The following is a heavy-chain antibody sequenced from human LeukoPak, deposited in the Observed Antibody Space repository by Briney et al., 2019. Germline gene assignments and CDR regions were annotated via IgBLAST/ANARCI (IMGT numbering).Heavy chain of an antibody. CDR2: ISYDGSNK. D-gene: IGHD2-15*01. CDR1: GFTFSSYA. J-gene: IGHJ4*02. CDR3: AREQDIVVVVAATDY. V-gene: IGHV3-30-3*01. Sequence: GGSLRLSCAASGFTFSSYAMHWVRQAPGKGLEWVAVISYDGSNKYYADSVKGRFTISRDNSKNTLYLQMKSLRAEDTAVYYCAREQDIVVVVAATDYWGQGTLVTVSS.